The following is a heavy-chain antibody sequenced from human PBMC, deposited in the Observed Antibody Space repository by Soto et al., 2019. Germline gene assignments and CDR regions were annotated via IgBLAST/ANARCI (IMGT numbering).Heavy chain of an antibody. D-gene: IGHD2-15*01. J-gene: IGHJ4*02. V-gene: IGHV1-46*01. CDR1: GHTFTSYY. Sequence: GASVKVSCKASGHTFTSYYMHWVRQAPGQGLEWMGIINPSGGSTSYAQKFQGRVTMTRDTSTSTVYMELSSLRSEDTAVYYCARDLGYCSGGSCYRYFDYWGQGTLVTVSS. CDR2: INPSGGST. CDR3: ARDLGYCSGGSCYRYFDY.